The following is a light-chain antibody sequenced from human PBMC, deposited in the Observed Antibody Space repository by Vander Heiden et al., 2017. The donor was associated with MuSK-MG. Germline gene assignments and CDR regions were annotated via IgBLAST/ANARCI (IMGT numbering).Light chain of an antibody. CDR1: SGINVGTYR. J-gene: IGLJ2*01. CDR3: MIWHSSAVV. V-gene: IGLV5-45*03. CDR2: YKSDSDK. Sequence: QAVLTQPSSLSASPGASASLTCTLRSGINVGTYRIYWYQQKPGSPPQYLLRYKSDSDKQQGSGVPSRFSGSKDASANAGILLISGLQSEDEADYYCMIWHSSAVVCGG.